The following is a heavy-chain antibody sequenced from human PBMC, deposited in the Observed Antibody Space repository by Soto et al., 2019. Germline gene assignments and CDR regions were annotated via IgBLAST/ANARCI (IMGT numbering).Heavy chain of an antibody. V-gene: IGHV3-21*01. CDR3: ARDRPLLYRFDY. Sequence: FLRLSCAASGFTFSSYSMNWVRQAPGKGLEWVSSISSSSSYIYYADSVKGRFTISRDNAKNSLYLQMNSLRAEDTAVYYCARDRPLLYRFDYWGQGTLVTVSS. CDR1: GFTFSSYS. D-gene: IGHD2-8*01. J-gene: IGHJ4*02. CDR2: ISSSSSYI.